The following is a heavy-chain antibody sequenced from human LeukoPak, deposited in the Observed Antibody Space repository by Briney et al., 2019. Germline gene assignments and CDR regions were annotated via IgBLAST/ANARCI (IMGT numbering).Heavy chain of an antibody. CDR2: IGHSGSA. Sequence: PSETLSLTCAVYGGSFSGYYWSWIRQPPGKGLEWIGEIGHSGSANYNPSLKKRVTISLDTSNSQSSLKLSSVSAADTAVYDCARAKQGGWVYPCGQGTLVTVSS. CDR3: ARAKQGGWVYP. D-gene: IGHD1/OR15-1a*01. CDR1: GGSFSGYY. J-gene: IGHJ5*02. V-gene: IGHV4-34*01.